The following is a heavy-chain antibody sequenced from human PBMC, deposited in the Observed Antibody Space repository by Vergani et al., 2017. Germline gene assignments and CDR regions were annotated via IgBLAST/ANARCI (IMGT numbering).Heavy chain of an antibody. V-gene: IGHV3-9*01. CDR2: INWNSDSI. CDR1: GFTFDDYD. D-gene: IGHD3-22*01. CDR3: VNSTTGDQDDSTDYLDY. Sequence: EVQLVESGGGLVQPGRSLRLSCAASGFTFDDYDMHWVRQAPGKGLEWVSGINWNSDSIDYADSVKGRFTISRDNAKNSLYLQMNSLRAEDTALYYCVNSTTGDQDDSTDYLDYWGQGTLVTVSS. J-gene: IGHJ4*02.